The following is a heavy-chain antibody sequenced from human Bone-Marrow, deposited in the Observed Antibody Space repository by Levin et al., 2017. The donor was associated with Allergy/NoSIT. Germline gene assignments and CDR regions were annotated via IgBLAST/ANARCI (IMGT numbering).Heavy chain of an antibody. D-gene: IGHD4-11*01. CDR2: IGWSYSYI. CDR3: ARDRRIDVTHYYYYMDV. J-gene: IGHJ6*03. CDR1: GFTFSNSY. V-gene: IGHV3-11*05. Sequence: GESLKISCTASGFTFSNSYMSWIRQSPGKGLEWVAYIGWSYSYIDYADSVKGRFTISRDNAKNSLYLEMNSLRAEDTAVYYCARDRRIDVTHYYYYMDVWGIGTAVTVSS.